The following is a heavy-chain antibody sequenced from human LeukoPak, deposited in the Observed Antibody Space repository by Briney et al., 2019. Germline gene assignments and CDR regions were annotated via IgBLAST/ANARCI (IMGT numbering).Heavy chain of an antibody. CDR3: AKDRNVYYYDSSGPQGYFQH. D-gene: IGHD3-22*01. V-gene: IGHV3-7*01. CDR1: GFTFSNFW. Sequence: GGSLRLSCTASGFTFSNFWMGWVRQAPGKGLEWVANIKQDETEKFYLGSVKGRFTISRDNAKNTLYLQMNSLRAEDTAVYYCAKDRNVYYYDSSGPQGYFQHWGQGTLVTVSS. J-gene: IGHJ1*01. CDR2: IKQDETEK.